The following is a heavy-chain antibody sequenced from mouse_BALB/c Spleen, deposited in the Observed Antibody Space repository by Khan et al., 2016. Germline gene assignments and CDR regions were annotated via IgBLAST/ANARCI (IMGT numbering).Heavy chain of an antibody. D-gene: IGHD1-1*01. CDR3: ARWVGGGGFNH. V-gene: IGHV3-2*02. CDR2: ISYSGST. Sequence: EVQLQESGPGLVKPSQSLALTCTVTGYSITSDYPWNWIRQFPGNKLESMGYISYSGSTTYNPSLKSRISITRDTSKNQFFLQLNSVATEETATYYGARWVGGGGFNHWGQGTTLTV. J-gene: IGHJ2*01. CDR1: GYSITSDYP.